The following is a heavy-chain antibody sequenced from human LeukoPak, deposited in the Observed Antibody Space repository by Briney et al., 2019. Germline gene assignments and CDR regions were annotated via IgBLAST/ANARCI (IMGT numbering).Heavy chain of an antibody. CDR3: ARGDSLTTAVDY. CDR1: GFTSSDYY. CDR2: ISSSSSYT. V-gene: IGHV3-11*06. Sequence: GGSLRLSCAASGFTSSDYYMSWIRQAPGKGLEWVSYISSSSSYTNYADSVKGRFTISRDNAKNSLYLQMDSLRAEDTAVYYCARGDSLTTAVDYWGQGTLVTVSS. D-gene: IGHD4/OR15-4a*01. J-gene: IGHJ4*02.